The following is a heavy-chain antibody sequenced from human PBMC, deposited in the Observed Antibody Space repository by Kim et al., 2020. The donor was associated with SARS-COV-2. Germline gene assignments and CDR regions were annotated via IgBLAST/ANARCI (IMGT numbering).Heavy chain of an antibody. Sequence: SGPTLVNPTQTLTLTCNFSGFSLSTSGMCVSWIRQPPGTALEWLARIDWDDDKYYSTSLKTRLTISKDTSKNQVVLTMTNMDPVDTATYYCARTTSSSWYGAYFDYWGQGTLVTVSS. CDR2: IDWDDDK. CDR3: ARTTSSSWYGAYFDY. V-gene: IGHV2-70*11. CDR1: GFSLSTSGMC. J-gene: IGHJ4*02. D-gene: IGHD6-13*01.